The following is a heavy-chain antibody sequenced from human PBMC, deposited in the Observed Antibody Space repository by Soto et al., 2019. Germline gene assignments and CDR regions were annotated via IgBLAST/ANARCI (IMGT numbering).Heavy chain of an antibody. J-gene: IGHJ4*02. V-gene: IGHV4-31*03. D-gene: IGHD6-13*01. CDR2: IYHIGSP. Sequence: VSLTCTVSGRSVSSGGYYWTWIRQHPGRGLEWIGYIYHIGSPYYNPSLESRVTMSLDTSKNQFSLNLSSVTAADTAVYYCAREIPSGSSSWVIDYWGQG. CDR1: GRSVSSGGYY. CDR3: AREIPSGSSSWVIDY.